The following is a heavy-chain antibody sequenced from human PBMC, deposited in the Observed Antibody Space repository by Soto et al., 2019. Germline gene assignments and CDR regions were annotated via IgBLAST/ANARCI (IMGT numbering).Heavy chain of an antibody. CDR1: GLNFTDYW. V-gene: IGHV3-7*03. CDR2: IKQDESEK. CDR3: ASDRFRGTYYLRGVTYFFEE. D-gene: IGHD1-26*01. J-gene: IGHJ4*02. Sequence: GGSLRLSCVTYGLNFTDYWMSWVRQAPGKGLEWVANIKQDESEKNYLDSVKGRFTISRDNAKNSLYLQMNSLRAEDTAVYYCASDRFRGTYYLRGVTYFFEEWGQGAPVTVSS.